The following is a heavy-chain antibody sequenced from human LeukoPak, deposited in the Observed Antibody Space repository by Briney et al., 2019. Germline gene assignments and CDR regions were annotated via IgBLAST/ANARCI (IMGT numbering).Heavy chain of an antibody. V-gene: IGHV3-23*01. CDR1: GFTFSSYA. Sequence: GGSLRLSCAASGFTFSSYAMSWVRQAPGKGLVWVSRINSDGSSTSYADSVKGRFTISRDNSKNTLYLQMNSLRAEDTAVYYCAKVLYNIVVVVAAPFDYWGQGTLVTVSS. CDR3: AKVLYNIVVVVAAPFDY. CDR2: INSDGSST. J-gene: IGHJ4*02. D-gene: IGHD2-15*01.